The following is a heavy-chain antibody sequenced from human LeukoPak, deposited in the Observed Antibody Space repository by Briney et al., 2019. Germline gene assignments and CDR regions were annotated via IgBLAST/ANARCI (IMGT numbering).Heavy chain of an antibody. Sequence: SETLSLTCTVSGGSISSYYWSRIRQPPGKGLEWIGYIYYSGSTNYNPSLKSRVTISVDTSKNQFSLKLSSVTAADTAVYYCARSDIVVGDAFDIWGQGTMVTVSS. CDR1: GGSISSYY. D-gene: IGHD2-21*01. J-gene: IGHJ3*02. CDR3: ARSDIVVGDAFDI. V-gene: IGHV4-59*01. CDR2: IYYSGST.